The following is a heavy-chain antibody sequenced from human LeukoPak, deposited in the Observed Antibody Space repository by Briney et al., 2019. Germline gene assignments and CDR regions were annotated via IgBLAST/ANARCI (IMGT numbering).Heavy chain of an antibody. D-gene: IGHD1-26*01. CDR3: ARGFDSGSYGEDY. Sequence: AGSVTVSCKASGYTFTSYYMHWVRQAPGQGLEWMGIINPSGSSANYAQKFKGRVTMTRDISTSTVYMELSSLRCEDTAVYYCARGFDSGSYGEDYWGQGTLVTVFS. J-gene: IGHJ4*02. CDR1: GYTFTSYY. V-gene: IGHV1-46*01. CDR2: INPSGSSA.